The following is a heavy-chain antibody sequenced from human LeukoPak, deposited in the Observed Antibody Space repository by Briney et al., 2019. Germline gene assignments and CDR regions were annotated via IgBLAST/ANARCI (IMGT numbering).Heavy chain of an antibody. CDR3: AKARPTGYPGAFDI. Sequence: GGSLRLSCTVSGFTVSSNSMSWVRQAPGKGLEWVAFIYSGGNTHYSDSLKGRFTISRDNSKNTLYLQMNSLRAEDTAVYYCAKARPTGYPGAFDIWGQGTMVTVSS. V-gene: IGHV3-53*01. D-gene: IGHD5-18*01. CDR2: IYSGGNT. CDR1: GFTVSSNS. J-gene: IGHJ3*02.